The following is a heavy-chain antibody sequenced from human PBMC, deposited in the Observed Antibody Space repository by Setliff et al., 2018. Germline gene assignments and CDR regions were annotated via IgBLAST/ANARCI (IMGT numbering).Heavy chain of an antibody. CDR3: ARCPPVVPAAMRYYYYMDV. Sequence: SVKVSCKASGGTFSSYAISWVRQAPGQGLEWMGGIIPIFGTANYAQKSQGRVTITADESTSTAYMELSSLRSEDTAVYYCARCPPVVPAAMRYYYYMDVWGKGTTVTVSS. V-gene: IGHV1-69*13. CDR2: IIPIFGTA. J-gene: IGHJ6*03. CDR1: GGTFSSYA. D-gene: IGHD2-2*01.